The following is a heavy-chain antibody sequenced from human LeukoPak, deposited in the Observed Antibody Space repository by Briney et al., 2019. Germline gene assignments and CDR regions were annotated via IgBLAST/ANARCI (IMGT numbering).Heavy chain of an antibody. CDR2: IYYSGST. CDR1: GGSISSYY. D-gene: IGHD6-6*01. V-gene: IGHV4-59*12. CDR3: ARDRREGADF. J-gene: IGHJ4*02. Sequence: SETLSLTCTVSGGSISSYYWSWIRQPPGKGLEWIGYIYYSGSTNYNPSLKSRVNISVDTSKNQFSLRLSSVTAADTAMYYCARDRREGADFWGQGTLVTVSS.